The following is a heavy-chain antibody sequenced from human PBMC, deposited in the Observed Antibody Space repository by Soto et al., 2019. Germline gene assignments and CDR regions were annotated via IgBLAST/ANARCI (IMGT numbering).Heavy chain of an antibody. J-gene: IGHJ4*02. Sequence: EVQLVESGGGLVKPGGSLRLSCAASGFTFSSYSMNWVRQAPGKGLEWVSSISSSSYIYYADSVKGRFTISRDNAKNSLYLQMNSLRAEDTAVYYCARVANDGDYVDYWGQGTLVTVSS. CDR3: ARVANDGDYVDY. D-gene: IGHD1-1*01. CDR1: GFTFSSYS. CDR2: ISSSSYI. V-gene: IGHV3-21*01.